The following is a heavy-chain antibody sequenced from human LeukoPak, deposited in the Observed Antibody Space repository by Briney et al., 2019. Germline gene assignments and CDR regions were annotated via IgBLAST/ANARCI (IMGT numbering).Heavy chain of an antibody. J-gene: IGHJ3*02. CDR1: GYTFTGYD. D-gene: IGHD3-3*01. V-gene: IGHV1-2*06. Sequence: GASVKVSCKASGYTFTGYDLHWVRQAPGHGLEWMGRIDTDSGDTNYGQKFQGRVTMTRDTSISTAYMELSRLRSDDTAVYYCARERFLEWLLYGDAFDIWGQGTMVTVSS. CDR3: ARERFLEWLLYGDAFDI. CDR2: IDTDSGDT.